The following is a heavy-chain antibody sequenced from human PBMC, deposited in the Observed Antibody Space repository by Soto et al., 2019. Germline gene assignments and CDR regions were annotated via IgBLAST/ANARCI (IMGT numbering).Heavy chain of an antibody. V-gene: IGHV3-48*03. CDR3: ARAGRYGDYVDY. Sequence: GGSLLLSCAASGFIFSSYEMNWVRQAPGKGLEWVSYISSSGSTIYYADSVKGRFTISRDNAKNSLYLQMNSLRAEDTAVYYCARAGRYGDYVDYWXQGTLVTVSS. D-gene: IGHD4-17*01. CDR1: GFIFSSYE. CDR2: ISSSGSTI. J-gene: IGHJ4*02.